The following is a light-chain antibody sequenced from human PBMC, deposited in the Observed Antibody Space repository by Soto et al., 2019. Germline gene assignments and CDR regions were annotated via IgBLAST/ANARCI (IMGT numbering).Light chain of an antibody. CDR3: QQRSSWPIT. CDR1: QSIGSY. CDR2: DAS. V-gene: IGKV3-11*01. J-gene: IGKJ5*01. Sequence: EIVLTQTPPTWSLSPAQRDTLSCRASQSIGSYLAWYQQKPGQAPRLLIYDASNRATGIPGRFSGSGSGTDFTLTLRSLEPEDFAVYYCQQRSSWPITFGQGTRLEIK.